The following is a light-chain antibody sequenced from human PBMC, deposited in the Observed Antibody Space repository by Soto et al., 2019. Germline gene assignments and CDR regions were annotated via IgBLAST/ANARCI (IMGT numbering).Light chain of an antibody. Sequence: QAVVTQEASLSVSPGTTVTLTCGLSSGSVSANYYPSWYQQTPGQAPRTLIYNTNNRSSGVPDRFSGSILGNKAALTITGAQADDESDYSCVLYMGSGIWVFGGGTKLTVL. J-gene: IGLJ3*02. CDR2: NTN. CDR1: SGSVSANYY. CDR3: VLYMGSGIWV. V-gene: IGLV8-61*01.